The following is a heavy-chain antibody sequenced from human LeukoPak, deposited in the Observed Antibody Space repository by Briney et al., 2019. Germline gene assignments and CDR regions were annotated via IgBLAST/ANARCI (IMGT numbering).Heavy chain of an antibody. Sequence: TTSETLSLTCTVSGDSVSSSNYYWAWIRQPPGKGLEWIGNIYYSGSTYYNPSLKSRVTISVDTSKNQYSLKLSSVTAADTAVYYCARVGLLWFGENTDYWGQGTLVTVSS. CDR3: ARVGLLWFGENTDY. V-gene: IGHV4-39*07. J-gene: IGHJ4*02. CDR2: IYYSGST. D-gene: IGHD3-10*01. CDR1: GDSVSSSNYY.